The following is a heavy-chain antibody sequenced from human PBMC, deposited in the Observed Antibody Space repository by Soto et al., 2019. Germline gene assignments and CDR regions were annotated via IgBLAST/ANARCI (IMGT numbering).Heavy chain of an antibody. CDR1: GGSISSYY. CDR2: IYYSGSA. J-gene: IGHJ5*02. D-gene: IGHD4-4*01. Sequence: QVQLQESGPGLVKPSETLSLTCTVSGGSISSYYWSWIRQPPGKGLEGIGYIYYSGSANYNPSLKSRATITVETTNKQCTLNMSSVLESDSPRNYCTRYMTTVTTKWFDPWGQETLVTVS. CDR3: TRYMTTVTTKWFDP. V-gene: IGHV4-59*01.